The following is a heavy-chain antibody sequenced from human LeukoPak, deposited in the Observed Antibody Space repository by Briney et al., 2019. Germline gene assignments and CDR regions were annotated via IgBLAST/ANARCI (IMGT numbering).Heavy chain of an antibody. CDR3: ARERSGYRYGYFDY. Sequence: GGSLRLSCVASGFNVSSDYMSWVRQAPGKGLEWVSVIYSGGITYYADSVKGRFTISRDNSKNTLYLQMNSLRAEDTAVYFCARERSGYRYGYFDYWGQGTLVSVSS. V-gene: IGHV3-66*01. D-gene: IGHD5-18*01. J-gene: IGHJ4*02. CDR2: IYSGGIT. CDR1: GFNVSSDY.